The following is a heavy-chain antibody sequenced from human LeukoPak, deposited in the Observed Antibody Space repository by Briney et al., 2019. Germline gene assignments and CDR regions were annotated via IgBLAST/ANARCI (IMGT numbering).Heavy chain of an antibody. CDR1: GYTFDDHG. D-gene: IGHD1-26*01. V-gene: IGHV3-20*04. J-gene: IGHJ4*02. Sequence: GGSLRLSCAGSGYTFDDHGMSWVRQAPGKGLEWVSGINWNGGSTGYADSVKGRFTISRDNSKNTLYLQMNSLRAEDTAVYYCANLNSGSYDFDYWGQGTLVTVSS. CDR2: INWNGGST. CDR3: ANLNSGSYDFDY.